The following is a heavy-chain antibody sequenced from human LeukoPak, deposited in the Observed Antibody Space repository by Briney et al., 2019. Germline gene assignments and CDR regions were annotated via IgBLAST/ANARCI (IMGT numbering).Heavy chain of an antibody. V-gene: IGHV3-15*01. D-gene: IGHD5-12*01. CDR2: IKSKTDGGTT. CDR3: TTDRLTPEDGYSGYRFDY. CDR1: GFTFSNAW. J-gene: IGHJ4*02. Sequence: PGGSLRLSCAASGFTFSNAWMSWVRQAPGKGLEWVGRIKSKTDGGTTGYAAPVKGRFTISRDDSKNTLYLQMNSLKTEDTAVYYCTTDRLTPEDGYSGYRFDYWGQGTLVTVSS.